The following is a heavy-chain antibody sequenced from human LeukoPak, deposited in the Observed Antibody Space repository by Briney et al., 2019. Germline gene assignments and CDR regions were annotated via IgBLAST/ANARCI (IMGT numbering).Heavy chain of an antibody. V-gene: IGHV1-18*01. J-gene: IGHJ3*02. Sequence: GASVTVSFTASGYTFTSYGISWVRQAPGQGIEWMGWISAYNGNTNYAQKLQGRVAMTTDTSTSTAYMELRSLRSDDTAVYYCARPLGGGDDAFDIWDQGTMVTVSS. D-gene: IGHD3-10*01. CDR3: ARPLGGGDDAFDI. CDR2: ISAYNGNT. CDR1: GYTFTSYG.